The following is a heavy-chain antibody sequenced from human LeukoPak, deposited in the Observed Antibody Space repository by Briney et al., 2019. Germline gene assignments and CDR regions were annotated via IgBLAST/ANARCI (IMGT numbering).Heavy chain of an antibody. V-gene: IGHV4-34*01. J-gene: IGHJ4*02. Sequence: SETLSLTCTVSGGSISSYYWSWIRQPPGKGLEWIGEINHSGSTNYNPSLKSRVTISVDTSKNQFSLKLSSVTAADTAVYYCARDPSYGDYVGNYFDYWGQGTLVTVSS. D-gene: IGHD4-17*01. CDR1: GGSISSYY. CDR2: INHSGST. CDR3: ARDPSYGDYVGNYFDY.